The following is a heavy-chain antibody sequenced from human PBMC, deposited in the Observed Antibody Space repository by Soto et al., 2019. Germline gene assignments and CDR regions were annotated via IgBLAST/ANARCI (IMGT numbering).Heavy chain of an antibody. Sequence: QITLKESGPPLVKPTQTLTLTCTFSGFSLSTSGVGVGWIRQPPGKALEWLALIYWDDDKRYSPSLKSRLTITKDTSKNQVVLTMTNMDPVDTATYYCAHRIAAAGTSVWFDPWGQGTLVTVSS. CDR3: AHRIAAAGTSVWFDP. V-gene: IGHV2-5*02. CDR2: IYWDDDK. D-gene: IGHD6-13*01. CDR1: GFSLSTSGVG. J-gene: IGHJ5*02.